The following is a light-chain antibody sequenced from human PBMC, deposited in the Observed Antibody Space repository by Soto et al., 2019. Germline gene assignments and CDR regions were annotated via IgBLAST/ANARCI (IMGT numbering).Light chain of an antibody. V-gene: IGKV1-27*01. CDR1: QSISSW. CDR3: QKYNSAPLT. Sequence: PMTQSPSTLSASVGDRVTITCRASQSISSWLAWYQQKPGKAPKLLIYVASTLQSGVPSRFSGIGSGTDLTITISSLQPEDGATYECQKYNSAPLTFGGGTKVDNK. J-gene: IGKJ4*01. CDR2: VAS.